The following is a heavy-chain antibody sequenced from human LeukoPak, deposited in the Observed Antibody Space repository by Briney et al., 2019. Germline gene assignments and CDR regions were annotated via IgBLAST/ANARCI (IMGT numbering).Heavy chain of an antibody. CDR2: TSISDAGT. D-gene: IGHD2-21*01. Sequence: GRSLSLSCAASGVTSTTDAISWVRQTPGKGLWWVAATSISDAGTYHADSVRGRFTISRDNSKNTLYRQINSLRAEDAAVYFCAKAPVTSCRGAYCYPFDSWGQGTLVTVCS. CDR3: AKAPVTSCRGAYCYPFDS. J-gene: IGHJ4*02. CDR1: GVTSTTDA. V-gene: IGHV3-23*01.